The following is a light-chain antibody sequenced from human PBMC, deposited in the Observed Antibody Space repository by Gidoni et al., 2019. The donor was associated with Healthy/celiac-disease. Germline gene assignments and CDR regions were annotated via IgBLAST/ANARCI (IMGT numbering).Light chain of an antibody. Sequence: DIQMTQSPSTLSASVGDRVTITFRASQSISSWLAWYQQKPGKAPKLLIYKASSLESGVPSRFSGSGSGTEFTLTISSLQPDDFATYYCQQYNSYSSYTFGQGTKLEIK. V-gene: IGKV1-5*03. CDR1: QSISSW. CDR2: KAS. J-gene: IGKJ2*01. CDR3: QQYNSYSSYT.